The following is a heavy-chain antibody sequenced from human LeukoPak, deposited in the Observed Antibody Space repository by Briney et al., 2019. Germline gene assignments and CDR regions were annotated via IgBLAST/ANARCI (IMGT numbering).Heavy chain of an antibody. CDR3: TTSVRKYEGKDY. J-gene: IGHJ4*02. CDR2: IKSKTDGGTT. Sequence: GGSLRLSCVASGFTFTTYSLNWVRQAPGKGLEWVGRIKSKTDGGTTDYAAPVKGRFTISRDDSKNTLYLQMNSLKTEDTAVYYCTTSVRKYEGKDYWGQGTLVTVSS. CDR1: GFTFTTYS. V-gene: IGHV3-15*01. D-gene: IGHD2-8*01.